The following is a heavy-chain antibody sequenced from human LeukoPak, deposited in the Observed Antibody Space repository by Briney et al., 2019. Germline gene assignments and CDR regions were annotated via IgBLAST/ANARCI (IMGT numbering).Heavy chain of an antibody. Sequence: GGSLRLSCAASGFTFSSYAMTWVRQAPGKGLEWVSSISSSSSYIYYADSVKGRFTISRDNAKNSLYLQMNSLRAEDTAVYYCARDQGTGIAVAGFYYFDYWGQGTLVTVSS. CDR2: ISSSSSYI. CDR3: ARDQGTGIAVAGFYYFDY. CDR1: GFTFSSYA. J-gene: IGHJ4*02. D-gene: IGHD6-19*01. V-gene: IGHV3-21*01.